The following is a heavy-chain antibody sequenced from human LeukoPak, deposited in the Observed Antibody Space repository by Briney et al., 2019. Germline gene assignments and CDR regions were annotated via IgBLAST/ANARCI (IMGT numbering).Heavy chain of an antibody. CDR3: ARDRLGYCSSTSCYPFDY. Sequence: GASVKVSCKASGYTFTSYGISWVRQAPGQGLEWMGWISAYNGNTNYAQKLQGRVTMTTDTSTSTAYMELRSLRSDDTAVYYCARDRLGYCSSTSCYPFDYWGKGTLVTVSS. D-gene: IGHD2-2*01. CDR1: GYTFTSYG. CDR2: ISAYNGNT. J-gene: IGHJ4*02. V-gene: IGHV1-18*01.